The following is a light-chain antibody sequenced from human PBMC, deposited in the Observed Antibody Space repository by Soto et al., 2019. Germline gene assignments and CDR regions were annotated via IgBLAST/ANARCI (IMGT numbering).Light chain of an antibody. CDR2: DVS. CDR3: QQYNSWPLT. Sequence: EIVMTQSPATLSVSPGERATLSCRASQSVGSDLAWYQQKPGRTPSLLIYDVSTRAPGIPARFSGSGSGTEFTLTISSLQSEDFAVYYCQQYNSWPLTFGGGTKVEIK. V-gene: IGKV3-15*01. J-gene: IGKJ4*01. CDR1: QSVGSD.